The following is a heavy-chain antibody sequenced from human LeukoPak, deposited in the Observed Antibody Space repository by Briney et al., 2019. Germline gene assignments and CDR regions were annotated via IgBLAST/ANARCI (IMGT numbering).Heavy chain of an antibody. CDR2: LSGSGGGT. CDR1: GITLSNYG. CDR3: AKRGVVIRVFLVGFHKEAYYFDS. D-gene: IGHD3-10*01. V-gene: IGHV3-23*01. Sequence: GGSLRLSCAVSGITLSNYGMSWVRQAPGKGLEWVAGLSGSGGGTNYADSAQGRFTISRDNPKNTLYLQMNSLRAEDTAVYFCAKRGVVIRVFLVGFHKEAYYFDSWGQGALVTVSS. J-gene: IGHJ4*02.